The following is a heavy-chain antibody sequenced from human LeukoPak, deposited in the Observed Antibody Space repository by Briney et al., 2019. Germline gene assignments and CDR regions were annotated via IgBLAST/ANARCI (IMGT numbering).Heavy chain of an antibody. J-gene: IGHJ4*02. V-gene: IGHV4-59*01. CDR3: ARYSNVLDY. D-gene: IGHD4-11*01. Sequence: PSETLSLTCTVSIGSISSYYWSWIRQPPGKGLEWIGNIYYSGSTSLNPSLKSRVTLSVDTSKNQFSLKLTSVTAADTAVYHCARYSNVLDYWGQGALVTVSS. CDR1: IGSISSYY. CDR2: IYYSGST.